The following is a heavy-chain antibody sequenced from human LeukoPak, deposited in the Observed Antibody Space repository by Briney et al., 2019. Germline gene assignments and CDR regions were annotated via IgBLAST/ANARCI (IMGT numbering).Heavy chain of an antibody. J-gene: IGHJ6*03. CDR3: ARGYDSNLDYYYYMDV. CDR2: ISPDGSGK. CDR1: GFTFSMYG. Sequence: GGSLRLSCVISGFTFSMYGMHWVRQAPGKGLEWVAVISPDGSGKNYVDSVEGRFTISRDNSKNTLYVQMNSLRAEDTAVYFCARGYDSNLDYYYYMDVWGKGTTVTVSS. V-gene: IGHV3-30*03. D-gene: IGHD3-16*01.